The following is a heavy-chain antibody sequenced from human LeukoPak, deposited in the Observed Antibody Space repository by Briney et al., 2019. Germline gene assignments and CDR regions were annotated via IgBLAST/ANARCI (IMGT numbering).Heavy chain of an antibody. CDR2: INHSGST. CDR1: GGSFSGYY. J-gene: IGHJ2*01. V-gene: IGHV4-34*01. Sequence: SETLSLTCAVYGGSFSGYYWSWIRQPPGKGLEWIGEINHSGSTNYNPSLKSRVTISVDTSKNQFSLKLSSVIAADTAVYYCARGTWYFDLWGRGTLVTVSS. CDR3: ARGTWYFDL.